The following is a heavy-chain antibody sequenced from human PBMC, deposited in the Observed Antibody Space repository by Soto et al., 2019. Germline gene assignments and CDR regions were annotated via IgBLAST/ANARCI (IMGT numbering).Heavy chain of an antibody. CDR2: INAGNGNT. V-gene: IGHV1-3*01. CDR1: GYSFTSYA. Sequence: ASVKVSCKASGYSFTSYAMLWVRQAPGQRLEWMGWINAGNGNTKYPQKLQGRVTMTTDTSTSTAYMELRSLTSDDTAVYYCARGTYFDYWGQGTLVTVSS. CDR3: ARGTYFDY. J-gene: IGHJ4*02.